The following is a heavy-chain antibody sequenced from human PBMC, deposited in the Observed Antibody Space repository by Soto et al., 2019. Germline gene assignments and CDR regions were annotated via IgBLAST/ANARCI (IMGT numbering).Heavy chain of an antibody. CDR3: AKGRYYYATTGYFDS. Sequence: GGSLRLSCAANGFDFSSYGMSWVRQAPGKGLQWVSVISGGGDSTKYADSVKGRFTISRDNSKSTLYLQMDSLMAEDTAVYYCAKGRYYYATTGYFDSWGQGTLVTVSS. CDR1: GFDFSSYG. D-gene: IGHD3-22*01. J-gene: IGHJ4*02. V-gene: IGHV3-23*01. CDR2: ISGGGDST.